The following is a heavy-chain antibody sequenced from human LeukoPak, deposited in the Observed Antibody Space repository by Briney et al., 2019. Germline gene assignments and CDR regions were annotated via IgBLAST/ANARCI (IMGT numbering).Heavy chain of an antibody. V-gene: IGHV3-30-3*02. CDR2: ISYDGSNK. CDR1: GFTFSSYA. D-gene: IGHD1-26*01. J-gene: IGHJ4*02. CDR3: AKIVATSGRPREGFDY. Sequence: GGSLRLSCAASGFTFSSYAMHWVRQAPGKGLEWVAVISYDGSNKYYADSVKGRFTISRDNSRNTLYLQMNSLRAEDTALYYCAKIVATSGRPREGFDYWGQGTLVTVSS.